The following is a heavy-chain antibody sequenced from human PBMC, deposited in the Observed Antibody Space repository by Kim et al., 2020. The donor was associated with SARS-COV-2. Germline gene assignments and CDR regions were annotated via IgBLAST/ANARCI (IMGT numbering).Heavy chain of an antibody. V-gene: IGHV4-59*13. CDR3: ARDQGGIDEDWFDP. CDR1: GGPISSYY. Sequence: SETLSLTCSVSGGPISSYYWSWIRQPPGKGLEWIAYIHDSGTTHYNPSLKSRVTISLDTSKNQFSLKLTAVTSADTAVYYCARDQGGIDEDWFDPWGQGTPLTVSS. CDR2: IHDSGTT. J-gene: IGHJ5*02. D-gene: IGHD1-20*01.